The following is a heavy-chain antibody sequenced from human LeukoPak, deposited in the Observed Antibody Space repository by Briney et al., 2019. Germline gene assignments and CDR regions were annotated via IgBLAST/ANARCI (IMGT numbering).Heavy chain of an antibody. CDR3: ARVGYSNSYDY. D-gene: IGHD4-11*01. CDR2: MNPNTGNA. CDR1: GYTFTNFD. V-gene: IGHV1-8*03. Sequence: ASVKVSCKASGYTFTNFDINWVRQATGQGLEWMGWMNPNTGNAGYAQKFQDRVTITWDASISTAYMDLSSLSSEDTAVYYCARVGYSNSYDYWGQGTLVTVSS. J-gene: IGHJ4*02.